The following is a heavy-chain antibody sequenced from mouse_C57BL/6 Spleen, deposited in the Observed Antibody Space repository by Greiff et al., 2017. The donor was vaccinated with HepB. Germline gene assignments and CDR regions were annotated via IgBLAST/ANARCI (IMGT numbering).Heavy chain of an antibody. Sequence: VQLKQSGPELVKPGASVKISCKASGYSFTDYNMNWVKQSNGKSLEWIGVINPNYGTTSYNQKFKGKATLTVDQSSSTAYMQLNSLTSEDSAVYYCAAITTVVAPYYFDYWGQGTTLTVSS. V-gene: IGHV1-39*01. CDR1: GYSFTDYN. CDR3: AAITTVVAPYYFDY. D-gene: IGHD1-1*01. CDR2: INPNYGTT. J-gene: IGHJ2*01.